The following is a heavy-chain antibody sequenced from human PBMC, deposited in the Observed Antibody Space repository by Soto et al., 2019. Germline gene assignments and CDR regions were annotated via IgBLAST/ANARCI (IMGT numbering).Heavy chain of an antibody. CDR1: GLTVSDNY. D-gene: IGHD1-1*01. J-gene: IGHJ4*02. CDR2: IYRGGDT. Sequence: EVQLEGSGGGLVQPGGSLRLSCAASGLTVSDNYIRWVRHAPGKGLEWVSVIYRGGDTYYADSVKGRFTISRDNSKNTVYLQMNSLRDEDTAVYYCASCHWNGPNDYWGQGTLVTVSS. CDR3: ASCHWNGPNDY. V-gene: IGHV3-66*01.